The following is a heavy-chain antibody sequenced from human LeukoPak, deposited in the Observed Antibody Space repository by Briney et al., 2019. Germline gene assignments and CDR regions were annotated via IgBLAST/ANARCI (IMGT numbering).Heavy chain of an antibody. D-gene: IGHD2-15*01. CDR3: ASDGLYCSGGSCYPSMFDY. Sequence: GGSLRLSCAASGFTFSSYGMHWVRQAQGKGLEWVAVISCDGSNKYYADSVKGRFTISRDNSKNTLYLQMNSLRAEDTAVYYCASDGLYCSGGSCYPSMFDYWGQGTLVTVSS. J-gene: IGHJ4*02. V-gene: IGHV3-30*19. CDR2: ISCDGSNK. CDR1: GFTFSSYG.